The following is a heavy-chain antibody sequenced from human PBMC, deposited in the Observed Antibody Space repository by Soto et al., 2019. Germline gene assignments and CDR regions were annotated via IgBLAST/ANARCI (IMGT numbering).Heavy chain of an antibody. CDR1: GFTFSSYG. V-gene: IGHV3-30*18. CDR2: ISYDGSNK. Sequence: SGGSLRLCCAASGFTFSSYGMHWFRQAPGKGLEWVAVISYDGSNKYYADSVKGRFTISRDNSKNTLYLQMNSLRAEDTAVYYCAKKHYDFWSGYSRKNYGMDVWGQGTTVTVSS. J-gene: IGHJ6*02. D-gene: IGHD3-3*01. CDR3: AKKHYDFWSGYSRKNYGMDV.